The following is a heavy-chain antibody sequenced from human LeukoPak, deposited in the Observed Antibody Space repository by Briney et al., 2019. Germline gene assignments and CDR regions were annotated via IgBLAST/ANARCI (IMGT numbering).Heavy chain of an antibody. CDR2: IYYSGST. CDR3: ARDGGLGY. V-gene: IGHV4-59*01. D-gene: IGHD6-25*01. J-gene: IGHJ4*02. Sequence: PSETLSLTCTVSGGSISSYFWSWVRQPPGKGLEWIGYIYYSGSTNYNPSLKSRVTISVDTSKNQFSLKLASVTTADAAVYYCARDGGLGYWGQGTLVTVSS. CDR1: GGSISSYF.